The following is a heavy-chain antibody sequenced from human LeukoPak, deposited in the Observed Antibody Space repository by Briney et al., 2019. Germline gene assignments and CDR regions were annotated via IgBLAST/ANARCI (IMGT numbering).Heavy chain of an antibody. CDR2: IIGSAVNT. Sequence: GESLRLSCGASGLTVSSYGMSWVRQAPEKGLEWVSTIIGSAVNTYYADSVKGRFTISRDDSKNTVYLQMNSLRAEDTAVYSCAKYTSGTSYRGLDQWGQGTLVTVSS. V-gene: IGHV3-23*01. J-gene: IGHJ4*02. D-gene: IGHD3-10*01. CDR3: AKYTSGTSYRGLDQ. CDR1: GLTVSSYG.